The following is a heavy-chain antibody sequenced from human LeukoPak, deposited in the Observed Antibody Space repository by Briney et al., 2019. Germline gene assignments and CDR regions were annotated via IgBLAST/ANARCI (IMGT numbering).Heavy chain of an antibody. CDR1: GGSISSYY. Sequence: SETLSLTCTVSGGSISSYYWSWIRQPAGKGLEWIGRIYTSGSTNYNPSLKSRVIISVDKSKNQFSLKLSSVTAADTAVYYCARSKAARRQAPLDYWGQGTLVTVSS. J-gene: IGHJ4*02. V-gene: IGHV4-4*07. CDR2: IYTSGST. CDR3: ARSKAARRQAPLDY. D-gene: IGHD6-6*01.